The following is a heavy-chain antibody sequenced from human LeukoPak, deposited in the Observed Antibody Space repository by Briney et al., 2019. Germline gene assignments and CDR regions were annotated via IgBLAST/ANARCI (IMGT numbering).Heavy chain of an antibody. CDR3: AKATTPDYGDYVGWFDP. J-gene: IGHJ5*02. Sequence: PGGSLRLSCAASGFTFDDYAMHWVRQAPGKGLEWVSDISWNSGSIGYADSVKGRFTMSRDNAKNSLYLQMNSLRAEDMALYYCAKATTPDYGDYVGWFDPWGQGTLVTVSS. CDR2: ISWNSGSI. CDR1: GFTFDDYA. V-gene: IGHV3-9*03. D-gene: IGHD4-17*01.